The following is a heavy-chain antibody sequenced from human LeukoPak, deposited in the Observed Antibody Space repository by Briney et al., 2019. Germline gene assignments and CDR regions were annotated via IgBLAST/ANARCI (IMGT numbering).Heavy chain of an antibody. CDR2: INSNSGDT. CDR3: ARREGYDFWSGYYTGYFDY. J-gene: IGHJ4*02. Sequence: ASVKVSCKASGYTFTAYYLHWVRQAPGQGLEWMGWINSNSGDTDSAQKFQGRLTLTRDTSSTTAYMELTGLTSDDTAVYYCARREGYDFWSGYYTGYFDYWGQGTLVTVSS. D-gene: IGHD3-3*01. CDR1: GYTFTAYY. V-gene: IGHV1-2*02.